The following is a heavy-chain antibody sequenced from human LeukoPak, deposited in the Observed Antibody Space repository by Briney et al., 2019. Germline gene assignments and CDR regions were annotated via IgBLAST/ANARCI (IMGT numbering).Heavy chain of an antibody. CDR2: INPNSGDT. D-gene: IGHD1-26*01. V-gene: IGHV1-2*02. CDR1: GYTFTGYY. Sequence: ASVKVSCKASGYTFTGYYRHWVRQAPGQGLEWMGWINPNSGDTNYAQKFQDRVTMTTDTSISTAYMELSRLRSDDTAMFYCARLGGGLDIWGQGTMVTVSS. CDR3: ARLGGGLDI. J-gene: IGHJ3*02.